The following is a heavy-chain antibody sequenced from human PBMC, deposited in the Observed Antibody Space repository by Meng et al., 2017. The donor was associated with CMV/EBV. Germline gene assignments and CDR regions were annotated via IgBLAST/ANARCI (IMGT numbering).Heavy chain of an antibody. V-gene: IGHV1-18*01. J-gene: IGHJ6*02. Sequence: ASVKVSCKASGYTFTSYGISWVRQASGQGLEWMGWINVHDNYRNYAQKFQGRVTLTTDTSTTTAYLELETLRSDDTAVYYCARDMDYGMDIWGQGTTVTVSS. CDR1: GYTFTSYG. CDR2: INVHDNYR. D-gene: IGHD2-2*03. CDR3: ARDMDYGMDI.